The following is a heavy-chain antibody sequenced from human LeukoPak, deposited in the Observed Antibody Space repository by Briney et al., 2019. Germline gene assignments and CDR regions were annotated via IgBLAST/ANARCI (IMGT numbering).Heavy chain of an antibody. CDR3: ARDSRGGWSGYFDL. CDR2: IWHDGSAE. D-gene: IGHD6-19*01. CDR1: GFIFRNYG. V-gene: IGHV3-33*07. J-gene: IGHJ4*02. Sequence: PGGSLRLSCAASGFIFRNYGMYWVRRAPGKGLEWVAVIWHDGSAEFYADSVKGRFSISRDDSKNTVYLQMNSLRVEDTALYYCARDSRGGWSGYFDLWGQGIVVTVSS.